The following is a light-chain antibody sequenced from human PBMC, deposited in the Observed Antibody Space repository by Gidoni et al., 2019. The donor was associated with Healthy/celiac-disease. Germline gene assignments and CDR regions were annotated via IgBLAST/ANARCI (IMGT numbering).Light chain of an antibody. CDR2: AAS. CDR1: QGIRND. CDR3: LQDYNYWT. V-gene: IGKV1-6*01. Sequence: AIQMTQSPSSLSASVGDRVTLTCRASQGIRNDLGWYQQKPGKAPKPLIYAASSLQGGVPSRFSGSGSGTDFTLTISSLQPEDFATYYCLQDYNYWTFGQGTKVEIK. J-gene: IGKJ1*01.